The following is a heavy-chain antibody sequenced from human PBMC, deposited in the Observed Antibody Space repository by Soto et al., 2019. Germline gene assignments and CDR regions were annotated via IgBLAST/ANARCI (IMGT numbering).Heavy chain of an antibody. CDR3: ARDRGYFYDSSGNYYYYYGMDV. CDR1: GYTFTGYY. CDR2: INPNSGAS. J-gene: IGHJ6*02. V-gene: IGHV1-2*02. Sequence: QVQLVQSGAEVKKPGASVKVSCKASGYTFTGYYIHWVRQAPGQGLEWMGWINPNSGASKDAQKFQGRLSMTRDTSISTAYMELSSLRSDDTAVYYCARDRGYFYDSSGNYYYYYGMDVWGQGTTVTVSS. D-gene: IGHD3-22*01.